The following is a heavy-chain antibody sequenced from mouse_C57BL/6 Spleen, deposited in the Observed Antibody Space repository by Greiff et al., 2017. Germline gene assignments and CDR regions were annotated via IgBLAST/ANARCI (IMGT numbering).Heavy chain of an antibody. Sequence: VQLQQSGTVLARPGASVKMSCKTSGYTFTSYWMHWVKQRSGQGLEWIGAIYPGNSDTSYNQKFKGKAKLTAVTSASTAYMELSRRTNEDSAVYYCTRTTAPDGDYAMDYWGQGTSVTVSS. CDR1: GYTFTSYW. D-gene: IGHD1-2*01. CDR3: TRTTAPDGDYAMDY. CDR2: IYPGNSDT. J-gene: IGHJ4*01. V-gene: IGHV1-5*01.